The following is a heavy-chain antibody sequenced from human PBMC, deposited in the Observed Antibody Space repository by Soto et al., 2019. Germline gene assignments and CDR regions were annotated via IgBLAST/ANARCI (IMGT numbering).Heavy chain of an antibody. CDR1: GGSISSYY. J-gene: IGHJ6*03. Sequence: SETLSLTCTVSGGSISSYYWSWIRQPPGKGLEWIGYIYYSGSTNYNPSLKSRVTISVDTSKNQFSLKLSSVTAADTAVYYCARRNYDFWSGLDYYYYYYMDVWGKGTTVTVSS. V-gene: IGHV4-59*08. D-gene: IGHD3-3*01. CDR2: IYYSGST. CDR3: ARRNYDFWSGLDYYYYYYMDV.